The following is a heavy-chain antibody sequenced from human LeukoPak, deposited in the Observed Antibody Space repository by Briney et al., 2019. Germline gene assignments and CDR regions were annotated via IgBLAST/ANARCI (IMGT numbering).Heavy chain of an antibody. CDR2: IRSKGFGGTT. D-gene: IGHD6-13*01. Sequence: PGGSLRLSCTASGFAFGDYAMSWFRQAPGKGLEWVGFIRSKGFGGTTEYAASVKGRFTISRDDSKSLAYLQMNSLKTEDTAVYYCSRRGTIAAAADWGQGTLVTVSS. CDR3: SRRGTIAAAAD. J-gene: IGHJ4*02. CDR1: GFAFGDYA. V-gene: IGHV3-49*03.